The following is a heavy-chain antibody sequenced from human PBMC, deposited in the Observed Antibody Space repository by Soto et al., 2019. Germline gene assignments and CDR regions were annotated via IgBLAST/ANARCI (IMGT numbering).Heavy chain of an antibody. D-gene: IGHD3-3*01. CDR1: GFTFSSYV. CDR2: VHYDGTKK. Sequence: QVQLVESGGGVVQPGTSLRLSCAPSGFTFSSYVMHWVRQAPGKGLEWVAVVHYDGTKKYYADSVRGPFTISRDNSENLLYLQMNNLRPDDTAVYFCARETSYDFWSGPQTMDVWGQGTTVTVSS. J-gene: IGHJ6*02. V-gene: IGHV3-33*01. CDR3: ARETSYDFWSGPQTMDV.